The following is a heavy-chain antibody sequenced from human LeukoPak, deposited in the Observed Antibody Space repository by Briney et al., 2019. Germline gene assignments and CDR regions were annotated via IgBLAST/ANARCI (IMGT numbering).Heavy chain of an antibody. Sequence: GGSLRLSCAASGFTFNNYGMHWVRQAPGKGLEWVAVISYDGSNKYYADSVKGRFTISRDNSKNTLYLQMNSLRAEDTAVYYCAKPAAADPENWFDPWGQGTLVTVSS. J-gene: IGHJ5*02. V-gene: IGHV3-30*18. D-gene: IGHD6-13*01. CDR3: AKPAAADPENWFDP. CDR1: GFTFNNYG. CDR2: ISYDGSNK.